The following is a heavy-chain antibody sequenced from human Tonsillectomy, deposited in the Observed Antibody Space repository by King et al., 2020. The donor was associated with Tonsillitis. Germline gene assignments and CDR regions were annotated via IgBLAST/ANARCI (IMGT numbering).Heavy chain of an antibody. CDR1: GGTFSSYA. Sequence: VQLVQSGAEVKKPGSSVKVSCKASGGTFSSYAINWVRQAPGQGLEWMGGIIPIFGTANYAQKFQGRVTITADESTSTAYMELSSLRSEDTAVYYCAREDYYYDSSGYRSEYYYYGMDVWGQGTTVTDSS. CDR2: IIPIFGTA. V-gene: IGHV1-69*12. J-gene: IGHJ6*02. CDR3: AREDYYYDSSGYRSEYYYYGMDV. D-gene: IGHD3-22*01.